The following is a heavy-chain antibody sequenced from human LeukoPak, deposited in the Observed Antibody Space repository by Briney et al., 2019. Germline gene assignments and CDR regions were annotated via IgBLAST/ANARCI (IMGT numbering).Heavy chain of an antibody. CDR2: INPNSCGT. Sequence: ASVTVSCKASRYTFTGYYMHWVRQAPGQGLEWMGWINPNSCGTNYAQKFQGRVTMTRDTSISTAYMELSRLRSGDTAVYYCARGGVRYYYDSSGYYDYWGQGTLVTVSS. V-gene: IGHV1-2*02. D-gene: IGHD3-22*01. J-gene: IGHJ4*02. CDR3: ARGGVRYYYDSSGYYDY. CDR1: RYTFTGYY.